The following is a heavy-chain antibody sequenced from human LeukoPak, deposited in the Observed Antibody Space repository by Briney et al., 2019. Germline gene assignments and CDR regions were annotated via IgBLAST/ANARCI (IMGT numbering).Heavy chain of an antibody. CDR2: MNPNSGNT. Sequence: ASVKVSCKASGYTFTSYDINWVRQATGQGLEWMGWMNPNSGNTGYAQKFKGRVTITRNTSISTPYMELSSLRSQDTAVYYCARGAVYSSGWYWFDPWGQGTLVTVSS. J-gene: IGHJ5*02. D-gene: IGHD6-19*01. CDR1: GYTFTSYD. CDR3: ARGAVYSSGWYWFDP. V-gene: IGHV1-8*03.